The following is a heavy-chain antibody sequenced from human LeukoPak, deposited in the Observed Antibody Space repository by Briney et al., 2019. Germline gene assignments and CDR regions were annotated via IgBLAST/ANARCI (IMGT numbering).Heavy chain of an antibody. CDR3: ARHHVDIVVVVAAPFDY. CDR2: IYYSGST. Sequence: SETLSLTCTVSGGSISSYYWSWIRQPPGKGLEWIGYIYYSGSTNYNPSLKSRVTISVDTSKNLFSLKLSSVTAADTAVYYRARHHVDIVVVVAAPFDYWGQGTLVTVSS. V-gene: IGHV4-59*08. D-gene: IGHD2-15*01. J-gene: IGHJ4*02. CDR1: GGSISSYY.